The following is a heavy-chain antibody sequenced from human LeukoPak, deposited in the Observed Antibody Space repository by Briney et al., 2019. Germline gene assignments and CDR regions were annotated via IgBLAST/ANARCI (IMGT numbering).Heavy chain of an antibody. J-gene: IGHJ4*02. Sequence: GGSLRLSCVASGFSFSDYYMSWIRQAPGKGLEWVSYISSSGSHTNYADSVTGRFTISRNNAKKSLHLQMNSLRAEDTAVYYCVKDLGRYRNNCFDYWGQGTLVTVSS. CDR3: VKDLGRYRNNCFDY. V-gene: IGHV3-11*05. CDR2: ISSSGSHT. CDR1: GFSFSDYY. D-gene: IGHD1-26*01.